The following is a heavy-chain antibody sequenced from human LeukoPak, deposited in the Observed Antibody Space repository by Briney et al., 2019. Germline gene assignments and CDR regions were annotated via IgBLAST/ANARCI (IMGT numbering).Heavy chain of an antibody. J-gene: IGHJ4*02. D-gene: IGHD3-10*01. CDR1: GDSVSTNSAA. Sequence: SQTLSLTSAISGDSVSTNSAAWNWIRQSPSRDLEWPGRTYYRSKWYNAYALCGKSRITINPDTAKNTFSLQLISVTPERTATYYCERSVVRGVIARGGYFDYWGQGTLVTVSS. CDR3: ERSVVRGVIARGGYFDY. CDR2: TYYRSKWYN. V-gene: IGHV6-1*01.